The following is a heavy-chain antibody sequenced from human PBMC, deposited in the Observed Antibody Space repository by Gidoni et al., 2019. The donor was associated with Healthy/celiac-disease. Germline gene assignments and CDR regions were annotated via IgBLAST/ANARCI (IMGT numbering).Heavy chain of an antibody. Sequence: EVQLVESGGGLVQPGRSLRLSCAASGFTFDDYALHWVRQAPGTGLEWVSGISWNSGSIGYADSVKGRFTISRDNAKNALYLQMNSLRAEDTALYYGEKDISWGLAAAGSYFDYWGQGTLVTVSS. CDR1: GFTFDDYA. J-gene: IGHJ4*02. V-gene: IGHV3-9*01. CDR3: EKDISWGLAAAGSYFDY. CDR2: ISWNSGSI. D-gene: IGHD6-13*01.